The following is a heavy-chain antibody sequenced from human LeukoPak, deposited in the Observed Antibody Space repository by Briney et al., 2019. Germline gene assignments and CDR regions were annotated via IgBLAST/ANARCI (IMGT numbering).Heavy chain of an antibody. Sequence: SETLSLTCTVSGGSISSYQWTWIRQPPGKGLEWVGYIYYSGSTNYNPSLKSRVTISVDTSKNQFSLKLSSVTAADTAVYYCARLSGDFWSGYLSFDYWGQGTLVTVSS. CDR3: ARLSGDFWSGYLSFDY. V-gene: IGHV4-59*08. J-gene: IGHJ4*02. D-gene: IGHD3-3*01. CDR2: IYYSGST. CDR1: GGSISSYQ.